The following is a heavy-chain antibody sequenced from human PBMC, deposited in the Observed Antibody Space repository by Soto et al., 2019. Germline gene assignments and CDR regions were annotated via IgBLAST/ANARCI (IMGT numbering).Heavy chain of an antibody. CDR1: GGTFSSYA. V-gene: IGHV1-69*13. J-gene: IGHJ5*02. Sequence: SVKVSCKASGGTFSSYAISWVRQAPGQGLEWLGGIIPIFGTANYAQKFQGRVTITADESTSTAYMELSSLRSEDTAVYYCARGDFGVVISWFDPWGQGTLVTVSS. D-gene: IGHD3-3*01. CDR3: ARGDFGVVISWFDP. CDR2: IIPIFGTA.